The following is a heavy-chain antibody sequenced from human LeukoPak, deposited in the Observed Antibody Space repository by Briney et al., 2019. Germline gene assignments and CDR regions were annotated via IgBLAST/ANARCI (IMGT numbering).Heavy chain of an antibody. CDR1: GGSISYGVYY. CDR3: ARDRSRVGDS. J-gene: IGHJ5*02. V-gene: IGHV4-39*07. Sequence: PSETLSLTCTVSGGSISYGVYYWSWIRQPPGKGLEWIGSIYHSESTYYNPSLKSRVIISVDTSKNQFSLKLSSVTAADTAVYYCARDRSRVGDSWGQGILVTVSS. CDR2: IYHSEST. D-gene: IGHD3-10*01.